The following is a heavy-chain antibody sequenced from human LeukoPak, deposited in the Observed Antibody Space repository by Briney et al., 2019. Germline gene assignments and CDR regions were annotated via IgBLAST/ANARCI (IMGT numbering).Heavy chain of an antibody. CDR1: GGSVSSYY. J-gene: IGHJ5*02. CDR2: MYYSGST. CDR3: ARDKSKLLWFGELAFGFDP. Sequence: SETLSLTCTVSGGSVSSYYWSWIRQPPGKGLEWIGYMYYSGSTNYNPSLKSRVTISIDTSKNQFSLKLNSVTAADTAVYYCARDKSKLLWFGELAFGFDPWGQGTLVTVSS. D-gene: IGHD3-10*01. V-gene: IGHV4-59*02.